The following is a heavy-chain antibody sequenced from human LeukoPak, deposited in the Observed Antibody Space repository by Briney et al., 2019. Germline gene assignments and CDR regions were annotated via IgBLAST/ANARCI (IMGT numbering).Heavy chain of an antibody. CDR3: ARLHYGGNYGYYYYYTDV. CDR2: INPNSGGT. D-gene: IGHD4-23*01. CDR1: GYTFTGYY. Sequence: ASVKVSCKASGYTFTGYYMHWVRQAPGQGLEWMGWINPNSGGTNYAQKFQGRVTMTRDTSISTAYMELSRLRSDDTAVYYCARLHYGGNYGYYYYYTDVWGNGTTVTVSS. V-gene: IGHV1-2*02. J-gene: IGHJ6*03.